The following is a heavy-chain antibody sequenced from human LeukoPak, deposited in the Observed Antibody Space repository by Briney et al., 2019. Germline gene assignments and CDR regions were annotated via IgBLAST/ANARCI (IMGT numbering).Heavy chain of an antibody. CDR1: GFTFSSYA. Sequence: PGGSLRLSCAASGFTFSSYAMHWVRRAPGKGLEWVAVISYDGSNKYYADSVKGRFTISRDNSKNTLYLQMNSLRAEDTAVYHCARDQGVSSGWPHYFDYWGQGTLVTVSS. J-gene: IGHJ4*02. CDR3: ARDQGVSSGWPHYFDY. D-gene: IGHD6-19*01. V-gene: IGHV3-30-3*01. CDR2: ISYDGSNK.